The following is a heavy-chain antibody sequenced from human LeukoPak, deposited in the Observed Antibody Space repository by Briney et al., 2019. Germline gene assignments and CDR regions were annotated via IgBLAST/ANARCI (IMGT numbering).Heavy chain of an antibody. J-gene: IGHJ4*02. Sequence: GASVRVSYTLSGYTLTELSMHWVGQAPGKGGEGRGGFDPEDGETIYAQKFQGSLTMTDDTSTDTAYMELSSLRSEDTAVYYCATSDPRVLTGYYLPHFDYWGQGTLVTVSS. D-gene: IGHD3-9*01. V-gene: IGHV1-24*01. CDR1: GYTLTELS. CDR2: FDPEDGET. CDR3: ATSDPRVLTGYYLPHFDY.